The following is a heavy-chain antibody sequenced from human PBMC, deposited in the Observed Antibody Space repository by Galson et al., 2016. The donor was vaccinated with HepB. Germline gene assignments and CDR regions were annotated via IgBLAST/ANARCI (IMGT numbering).Heavy chain of an antibody. V-gene: IGHV3-9*01. D-gene: IGHD3-9*01. CDR2: ISWDSEAI. J-gene: IGHJ3*02. CDR3: TTVRRFFDWMLLGATFEM. CDR1: GFMFNEYA. Sequence: SLRLSCSASGFMFNEYALHWVRQSPGKGLEWVSGISWDSEAIDYADSVKGRFIVSRDNAWNSLYLEMNSLKTEDTAVYFCTTVRRFFDWMLLGATFEMWGQGTLVTVSS.